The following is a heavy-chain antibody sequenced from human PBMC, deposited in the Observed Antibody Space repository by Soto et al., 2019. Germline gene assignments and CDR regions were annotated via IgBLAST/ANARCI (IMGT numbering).Heavy chain of an antibody. V-gene: IGHV3-13*01. CDR3: AREHRFGESPGYYGMEV. Sequence: PVGSLRLSCASSVCTFSSYDMHWVRQSTGKGLEWVSAIGTAGDTYYPGSVKGRFTISRENAKNSLYLQMNSLRAGDTAVYYCAREHRFGESPGYYGMEVWGQGTTVSVS. J-gene: IGHJ6*01. CDR1: VCTFSSYD. CDR2: IGTAGDT. D-gene: IGHD3-10*01.